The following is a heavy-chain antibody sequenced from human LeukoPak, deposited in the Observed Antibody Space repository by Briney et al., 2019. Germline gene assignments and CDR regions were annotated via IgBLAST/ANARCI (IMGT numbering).Heavy chain of an antibody. CDR1: GYSFTAFY. J-gene: IGHJ4*02. CDR3: ARASRDGYNQNFDH. Sequence: ASVKVSCKTSGYSFTAFYIHWVRQAPGQGLEWMGWIHPRRGDTNYAQKFQGRVTMTRDTSISTAYLQWSSLRASDTAMYYCARASRDGYNQNFDHWGQGTLVTVSS. V-gene: IGHV1-2*02. D-gene: IGHD5-24*01. CDR2: IHPRRGDT.